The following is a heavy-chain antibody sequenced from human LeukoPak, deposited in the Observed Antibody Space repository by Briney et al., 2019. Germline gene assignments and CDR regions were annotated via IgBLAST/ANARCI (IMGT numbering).Heavy chain of an antibody. Sequence: ASVKVSCKASGYTFTGYDINWVRQATGQGLEWMGWMNPNSGNTGYAQKFQGRVTMTRNTSISTAYMELSSLRSEDTAVYYCARGRLYSIVVVTAPSNFDYWGQGTLVTVSS. D-gene: IGHD2-21*02. V-gene: IGHV1-8*01. CDR3: ARGRLYSIVVVTAPSNFDY. CDR1: GYTFTGYD. J-gene: IGHJ4*02. CDR2: MNPNSGNT.